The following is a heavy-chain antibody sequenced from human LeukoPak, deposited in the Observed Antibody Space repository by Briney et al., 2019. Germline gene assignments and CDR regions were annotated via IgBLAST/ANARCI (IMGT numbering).Heavy chain of an antibody. CDR2: IYYSGST. CDR3: ARSPVGATGNAFDI. CDR1: GGSISSSSYY. J-gene: IGHJ3*02. D-gene: IGHD1-26*01. V-gene: IGHV4-39*07. Sequence: SETLSLTCTVSGGSISSSSYYWGWIRQPPGKGLEWIGSIYYSGSTYYNPSLKSRVTISVDTSKNQFSLKLSSVTAADTAVYYCARSPVGATGNAFDIWGQGTMVTVSS.